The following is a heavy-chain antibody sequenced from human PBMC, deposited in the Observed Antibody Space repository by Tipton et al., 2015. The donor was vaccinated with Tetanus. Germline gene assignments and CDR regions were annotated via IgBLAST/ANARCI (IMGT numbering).Heavy chain of an antibody. CDR1: GGSVSSGSYY. D-gene: IGHD5-18*01. J-gene: IGHJ4*02. CDR2: IYYSGST. V-gene: IGHV4-61*01. Sequence: TLSLTCTVSGGSVSSGSYYWSWIRQPPGKGLEWIGYIYYSGSTNYNPSLKSRVTISVDTSKNQFSLKLSSVTAADTAVYYCARQKLGYSYGAFDYWGQGTLVTVSP. CDR3: ARQKLGYSYGAFDY.